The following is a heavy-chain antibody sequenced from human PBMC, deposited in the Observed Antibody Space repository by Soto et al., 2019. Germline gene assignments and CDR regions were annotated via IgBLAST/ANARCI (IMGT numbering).Heavy chain of an antibody. J-gene: IGHJ4*01. D-gene: IGHD2-2*01. CDR2: INPKSGGT. V-gene: IGHV1-2*02. CDR1: GYTFTGYY. CDR3: ARDRGYCSSHGCLNFDH. Sequence: QVQLVQSGAEVKKPGASVKVSCKAAGYTFTGYYMHWVRQDPGQGLEWMGWINPKSGGTNYAQKFQGRVTRTRDTCISTAYMELSRLRSDDTAVYYCARDRGYCSSHGCLNFDHWGHGTLVTVS.